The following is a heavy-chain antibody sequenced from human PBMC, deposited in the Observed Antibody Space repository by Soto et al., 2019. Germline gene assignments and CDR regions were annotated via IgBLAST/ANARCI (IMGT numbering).Heavy chain of an antibody. CDR1: AFPFSLYA. V-gene: IGHV3-23*01. J-gene: IGHJ4*01. CDR3: ANRAYRNVVDVPGNFDY. D-gene: IGHD2-2*01. Sequence: GGSLTLSCAASAFPFSLYAMSWVRQAPGKGLEWVSAISGSGGSTYYADSVKGRFTISRDNSKNTLYLQMNSLRAEDTAVYYCANRAYRNVVDVPGNFDYWGQGTLVTVSS. CDR2: ISGSGGST.